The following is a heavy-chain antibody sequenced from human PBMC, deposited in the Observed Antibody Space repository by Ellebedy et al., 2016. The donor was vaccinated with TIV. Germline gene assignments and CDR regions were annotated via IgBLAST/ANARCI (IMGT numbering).Heavy chain of an antibody. Sequence: GGSLRLXXAASGFTFTNYAMSWVRQAPGKGLEWVSTIKNSGGSTYYADSVKGRFTISRDNSKNTLYLQMNSLRAEDTAVYYCAKDGAVAAVDYWGQGTLVTVSS. CDR3: AKDGAVAAVDY. V-gene: IGHV3-23*01. CDR1: GFTFTNYA. D-gene: IGHD6-19*01. J-gene: IGHJ4*02. CDR2: IKNSGGST.